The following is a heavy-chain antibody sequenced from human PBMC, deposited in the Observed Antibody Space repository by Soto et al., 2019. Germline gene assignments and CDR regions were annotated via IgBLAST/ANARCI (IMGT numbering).Heavy chain of an antibody. Sequence: GGSLRLSCAASGLSFSSYWMSWVRQAPGKGLEWVANIKQDGSEKYYVDSVKGRFTISRDNAKNSLYLQMNSLRAEDTAVYYCALIYCSGGSGYYFDYWGQGTLVTVSS. CDR2: IKQDGSEK. V-gene: IGHV3-7*01. CDR1: GLSFSSYW. D-gene: IGHD2-15*01. CDR3: ALIYCSGGSGYYFDY. J-gene: IGHJ4*02.